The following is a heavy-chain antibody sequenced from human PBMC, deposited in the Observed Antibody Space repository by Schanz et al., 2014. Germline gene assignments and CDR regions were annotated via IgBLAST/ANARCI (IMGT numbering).Heavy chain of an antibody. D-gene: IGHD6-6*01. V-gene: IGHV3-30*03. Sequence: VQLVESGGGLVQPGGSLRLSCATSRLTFSNYWMSWVRQAPGKGLEWVAVISSDGTNKYYADSVQGRFTLSKDFSKDTLYLQLISLRPEDTAVYYCARLATSKSRLGDAVDIWGQGTMVTVSS. J-gene: IGHJ3*02. CDR3: ARLATSKSRLGDAVDI. CDR2: ISSDGTNK. CDR1: RLTFSNYW.